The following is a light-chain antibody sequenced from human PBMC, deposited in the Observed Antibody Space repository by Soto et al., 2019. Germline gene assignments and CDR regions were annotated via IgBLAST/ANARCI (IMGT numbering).Light chain of an antibody. Sequence: DIQMTPSPSSLSASVGDRVTITCRASQSIGRFLNWHQQKPGKAPNVLINVASTLRSGVPSRFSGSGSGTDFNLTINSLQPEDFATYFCQQSFTTPLTFGGGTKVDIK. V-gene: IGKV1-39*01. CDR1: QSIGRF. J-gene: IGKJ4*01. CDR3: QQSFTTPLT. CDR2: VAS.